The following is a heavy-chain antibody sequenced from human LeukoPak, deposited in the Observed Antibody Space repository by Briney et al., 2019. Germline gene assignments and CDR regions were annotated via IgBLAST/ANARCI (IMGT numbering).Heavy chain of an antibody. CDR3: ARDRGPSHQWLVSLNWFDP. J-gene: IGHJ5*02. CDR2: INPSGGST. Sequence: ASVKVSCKASGYTFTSYYMHWVRQAPGQGLEWMGIINPSGGSTSYAQKFQGRVTMARDTSTSTVYMELSSLRSEDTAVYYCARDRGPSHQWLVSLNWFDPWGQGTLVTVSS. V-gene: IGHV1-46*01. D-gene: IGHD6-19*01. CDR1: GYTFTSYY.